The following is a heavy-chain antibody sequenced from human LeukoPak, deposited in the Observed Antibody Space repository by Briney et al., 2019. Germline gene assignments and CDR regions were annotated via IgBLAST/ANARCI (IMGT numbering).Heavy chain of an antibody. CDR3: ARQGYYTLDAFDI. Sequence: GAALQISWEGSGSIFTSYWIGGVRPLPGKGLEWRGIIYPGDSETKDSPSFQGHVTISADKSISTAYLQWSSLKASDPAMYYCARQGYYTLDAFDIWGQGTMVTVSS. V-gene: IGHV5-51*01. CDR2: IYPGDSET. D-gene: IGHD3-3*01. CDR1: GSIFTSYW. J-gene: IGHJ3*02.